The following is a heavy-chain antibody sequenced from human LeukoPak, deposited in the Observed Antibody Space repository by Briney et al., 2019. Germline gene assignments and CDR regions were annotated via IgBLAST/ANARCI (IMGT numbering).Heavy chain of an antibody. CDR3: ARETHGDLIDC. Sequence: SETLSLTCTVSGGSISSYYWSWIRQPPGKKLEWIGYIYSTGSTHYNAALKSRVTISVDTSKNQFSLQLNSVTAADTAVYFCARETHGDLIDCWGQGTLVTVSS. D-gene: IGHD4-17*01. J-gene: IGHJ4*02. CDR2: IYSTGST. V-gene: IGHV4-59*01. CDR1: GGSISSYY.